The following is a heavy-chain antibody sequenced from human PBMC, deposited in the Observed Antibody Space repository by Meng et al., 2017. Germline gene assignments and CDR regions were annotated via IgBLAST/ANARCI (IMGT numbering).Heavy chain of an antibody. CDR1: GGSISSSSYY. CDR3: ASLRIAVAGINWFDP. D-gene: IGHD6-19*01. CDR2: IYYSGST. Sequence: QLQLQESGPGLVKPSATLSLTCTVSGGSISSSSYYWGWIRQPPGKGLEWIGSIYYSGSTYYNPSLKSRVTISVDTSKNQFSLKLSSVTAADTAVYYCASLRIAVAGINWFDPWGQGTLVTVSS. V-gene: IGHV4-39*07. J-gene: IGHJ5*02.